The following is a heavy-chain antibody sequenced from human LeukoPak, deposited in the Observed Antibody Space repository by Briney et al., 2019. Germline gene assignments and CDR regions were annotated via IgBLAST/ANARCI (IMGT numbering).Heavy chain of an antibody. CDR3: ATYDRSGYYYFDY. Sequence: GASVKVSCKVSGYTLIELSMHWVRQAPGKGLEWMGGFDPEDGETIYAQKFQGRVTMTEDTSTDTAYMELSSLRSEDTAVYYCATYDRSGYYYFDYWGQGTLVTVSS. CDR1: GYTLIELS. CDR2: FDPEDGET. V-gene: IGHV1-24*01. J-gene: IGHJ4*02. D-gene: IGHD3-22*01.